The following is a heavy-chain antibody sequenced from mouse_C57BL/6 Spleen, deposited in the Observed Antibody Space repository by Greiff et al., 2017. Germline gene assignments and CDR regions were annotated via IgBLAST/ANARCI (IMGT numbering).Heavy chain of an antibody. Sequence: VQLQQPGAELVRPGSSVKLSCKASGYTFTSYWMHWVKQRPIQGLEWIGNIDPSDSATHYNQKFKDKATLTVDKSSSTAYMQLSSLTSEDSAVYYCARGGTTVVDWGQGITLTVSS. CDR2: IDPSDSAT. J-gene: IGHJ2*01. D-gene: IGHD1-1*01. V-gene: IGHV1-52*01. CDR3: ARGGTTVVD. CDR1: GYTFTSYW.